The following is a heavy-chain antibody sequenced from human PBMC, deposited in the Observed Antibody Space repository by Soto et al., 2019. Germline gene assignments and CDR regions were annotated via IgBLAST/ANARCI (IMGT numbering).Heavy chain of an antibody. CDR1: GGSISSGDYY. D-gene: IGHD3-10*01. CDR2: IYYSGST. CDR3: ARGQLLWFGELLYSWFDP. V-gene: IGHV4-30-4*01. Sequence: SETLSLTCTVSGGSISSGDYYWSWIRQPPGKGLEWIGYIYYSGSTYYNPSLKSRVTISVDTSKNQFSLKLSSVTAADTAVYYRARGQLLWFGELLYSWFDPWGQGTLVTVSS. J-gene: IGHJ5*02.